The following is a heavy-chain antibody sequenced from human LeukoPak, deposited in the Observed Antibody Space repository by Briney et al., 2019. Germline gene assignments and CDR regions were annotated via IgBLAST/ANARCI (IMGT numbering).Heavy chain of an antibody. CDR3: ARDGGSGTYVSRYTYLGMDV. D-gene: IGHD3-10*01. Sequence: PGGSLRLSCAASGFTVNSNYMSWVRQAPGKGLEWVSFIHSGDTTYYADSVKGRFIISRDNSKNTVYLQMNSLRAEDTAVYYCARDGGSGTYVSRYTYLGMDVWGQGTTVTVSS. V-gene: IGHV3-66*01. CDR1: GFTVNSNY. CDR2: IHSGDTT. J-gene: IGHJ6*02.